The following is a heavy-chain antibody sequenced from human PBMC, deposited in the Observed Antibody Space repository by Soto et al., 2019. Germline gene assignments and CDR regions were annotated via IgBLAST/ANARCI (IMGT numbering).Heavy chain of an antibody. V-gene: IGHV1-3*04. CDR1: GYNFTTYA. D-gene: IGHD3-3*01. CDR3: ARRERLYFYYYGMDV. J-gene: IGHJ6*02. CDR2: INTGNGNT. Sequence: ASVKVSCKASGYNFTTYAMLWVRQAPGQRPEWMGWINTGNGNTKYSPKFQARVTITRDTSASTAYMELSSLKSEDTAVYYCARRERLYFYYYGMDVWGQGSTVTVSS.